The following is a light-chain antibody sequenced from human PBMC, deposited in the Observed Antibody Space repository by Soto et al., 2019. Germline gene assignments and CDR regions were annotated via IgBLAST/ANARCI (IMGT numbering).Light chain of an antibody. J-gene: IGLJ2*01. V-gene: IGLV2-14*03. CDR1: SSEVGDHNS. CDR3: SSYTTSTTVI. Sequence: QSALTQPASVSGSPGQSITISCTGTSSEVGDHNSVSWYQQQPGKAPKLMIYAVSNRTSGVSNRFSGSKSGNTASLTISGLQAEDEADHYCSSYTTSTTVIFGGGTKLTVL. CDR2: AVS.